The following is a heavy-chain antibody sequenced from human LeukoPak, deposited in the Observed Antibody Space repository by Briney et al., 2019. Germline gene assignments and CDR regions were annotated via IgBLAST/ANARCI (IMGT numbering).Heavy chain of an antibody. CDR2: INPNSGGT. Sequence: ASVKVSCKASGYTFTGYYMHWVRQAPGQGLEWMGWINPNSGGTNYAQKFQGRVTMTRDTSISTAYMELSRLRSDDTAVYYCARSGWARPPSPSYDILTGRWFGDYWGQGTLVTVSS. J-gene: IGHJ4*02. CDR3: ARSGWARPPSPSYDILTGRWFGDY. V-gene: IGHV1-2*02. CDR1: GYTFTGYY. D-gene: IGHD3-9*01.